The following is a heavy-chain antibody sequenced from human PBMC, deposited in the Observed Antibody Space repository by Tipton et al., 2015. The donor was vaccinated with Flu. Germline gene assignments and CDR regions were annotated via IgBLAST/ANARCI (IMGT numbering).Heavy chain of an antibody. D-gene: IGHD4-11*01. CDR3: ARRDYSNDVSDPKYGFDP. CDR2: IFHTGIT. CDR1: GDSIRSDYY. J-gene: IGHJ5*02. V-gene: IGHV4-38-2*02. Sequence: TLSLTCTISGDSIRSDYYWGWIRQPPGKGLEWNGNIFHTGITYHNPSLKSRVTISINTSKNQFSLKVFSVTAADTAVYYCARRDYSNDVSDPKYGFDPWGQVILVTVSS.